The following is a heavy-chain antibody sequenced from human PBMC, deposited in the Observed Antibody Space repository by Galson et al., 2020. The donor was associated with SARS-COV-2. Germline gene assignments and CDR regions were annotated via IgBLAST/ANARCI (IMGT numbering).Heavy chain of an antibody. CDR2: IWFDGSNK. D-gene: IGHD5-12*01. CDR3: VRGESGYGGGDGFGV. J-gene: IGHJ3*01. Sequence: GGSLRLSCVASGFSFSSYGMHWVRQAPGEGLERVAVIWFDGSNKYYPDSVKGRFTISRDNSKDTLYLQMNSLRVEDTAVYYCVRGESGYGGGDGFGVWGHGTMVIVSS. CDR1: GFSFSSYG. V-gene: IGHV3-33*01.